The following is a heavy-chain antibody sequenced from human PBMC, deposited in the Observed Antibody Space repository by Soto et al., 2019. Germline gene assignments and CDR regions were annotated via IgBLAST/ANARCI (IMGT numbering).Heavy chain of an antibody. J-gene: IGHJ5*02. Sequence: QVQLVQSGGEVKRPGASVKFSCKTSGYTFSNYGITWVRQAPGQPLEWLGWISLYSDGTNYAQKVQGRVSMTTDTSTTTAYMELRSLRSDDTAVYYCARVVPGAEAWFGPWGQGTLVTVSS. CDR3: ARVVPGAEAWFGP. CDR2: ISLYSDGT. D-gene: IGHD2-2*01. CDR1: GYTFSNYG. V-gene: IGHV1-18*01.